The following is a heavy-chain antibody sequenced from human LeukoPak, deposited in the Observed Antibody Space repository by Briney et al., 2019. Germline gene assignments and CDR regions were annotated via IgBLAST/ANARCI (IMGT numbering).Heavy chain of an antibody. CDR3: TRRKGQLSPFDY. CDR2: IYHTGST. D-gene: IGHD6-13*01. CDR1: GYSISSNHY. J-gene: IGHJ4*02. V-gene: IGHV4-38-2*01. Sequence: PSETLSLTCPLPGYSISSNHYWAWIRQPPGKGLEWIGSIYHTGSTYYNPSLKSRVTLSIDTSKNQFSLKVTSVTAADTAVYFCTRRKGQLSPFDYWGQGTLVTVSS.